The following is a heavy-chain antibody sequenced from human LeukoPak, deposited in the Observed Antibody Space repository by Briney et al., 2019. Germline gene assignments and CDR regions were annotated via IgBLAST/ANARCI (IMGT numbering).Heavy chain of an antibody. CDR3: ARDQRQISFEY. CDR1: GYTFTSYS. J-gene: IGHJ4*02. CDR2: IDTNTGNP. D-gene: IGHD3-3*01. V-gene: IGHV7-4-1*02. Sequence: ASVKVSCKASGYTFTSYSMNWVRQAPGQGLEWMGWIDTNTGNPTYAQGFTGRFVFSLDTSVSTAYLQISSLKAEDTAFYYCARDQRQISFEYWGQGTLVTVSS.